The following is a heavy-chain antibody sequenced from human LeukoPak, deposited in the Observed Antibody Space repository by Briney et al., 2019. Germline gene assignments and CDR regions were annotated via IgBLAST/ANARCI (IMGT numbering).Heavy chain of an antibody. Sequence: SGTLSLTCTVSGGSVSSGSYYWSWIRQPPGKGLEWIGYIYYSGSTNYNPSLKSRVTISVDTSKNQFSLKLSSVTAADTAVYYCARAAAMVYFDYWGQGTLVTVSS. CDR2: IYYSGST. CDR3: ARAAAMVYFDY. J-gene: IGHJ4*02. CDR1: GGSVSSGSYY. D-gene: IGHD5-18*01. V-gene: IGHV4-61*01.